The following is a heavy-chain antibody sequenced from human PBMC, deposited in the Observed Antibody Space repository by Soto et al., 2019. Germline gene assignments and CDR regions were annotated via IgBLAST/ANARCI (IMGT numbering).Heavy chain of an antibody. J-gene: IGHJ4*02. V-gene: IGHV1-18*01. Sequence: ASVKVSCKASGYTFTSYGISWVRQAPGQGLEWMGWISAYNGNTNYAQKLQGRVTMTTDTSTSTAYMELRSLRSDDTAVYYCARDRIGYGSGSYYNHFDYWGQGTLVTVSS. D-gene: IGHD3-10*01. CDR1: GYTFTSYG. CDR2: ISAYNGNT. CDR3: ARDRIGYGSGSYYNHFDY.